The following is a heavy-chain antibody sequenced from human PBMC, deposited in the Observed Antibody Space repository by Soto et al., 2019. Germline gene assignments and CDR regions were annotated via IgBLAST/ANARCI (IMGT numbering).Heavy chain of an antibody. CDR2: ISYDGSNK. V-gene: IGHV3-30*18. CDR1: GFPFSSYG. CDR3: AKGLDY. J-gene: IGHJ4*02. Sequence: GGSLRLSCAASGFPFSSYGMHWVRQAPGKGLEWVAVISYDGSNKYYADSVKGRFTISRDNSKNTLYLQMNSLRAEDTAVYYCAKGLDYWGQGTLVTVSS.